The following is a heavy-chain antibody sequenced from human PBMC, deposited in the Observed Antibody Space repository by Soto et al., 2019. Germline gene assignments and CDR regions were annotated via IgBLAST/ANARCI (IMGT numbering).Heavy chain of an antibody. CDR3: ATGGSTAFDI. CDR1: RGSMSSSDW. CDR2: TYHSGNT. Sequence: QLQESGPGLVEPSGTLSLTCAVSRGSMSSSDWWCWVRQAPGKGLEWIGETYHSGNTNYNPSLKSRVTLSVDNSKNQFSLTLTSVTAADTGVYYCATGGSTAFDIWGQGTMVTVSS. J-gene: IGHJ3*02. D-gene: IGHD3-16*01. V-gene: IGHV4-4*02.